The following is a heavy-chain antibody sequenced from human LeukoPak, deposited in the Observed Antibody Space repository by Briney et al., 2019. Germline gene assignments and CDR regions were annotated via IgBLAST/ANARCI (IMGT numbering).Heavy chain of an antibody. Sequence: ASVKVSCKASGYTFTSYDINWVRQATGQGLEWMGWMNPNSGNTGYAQKFQGRVTMTRNTSISTAYMELSSLRSEDTAVYYCASPQNYDSSGYYWDYYYGMDVWGQGTTVTVSS. V-gene: IGHV1-8*01. J-gene: IGHJ6*02. CDR1: GYTFTSYD. CDR2: MNPNSGNT. CDR3: ASPQNYDSSGYYWDYYYGMDV. D-gene: IGHD3-22*01.